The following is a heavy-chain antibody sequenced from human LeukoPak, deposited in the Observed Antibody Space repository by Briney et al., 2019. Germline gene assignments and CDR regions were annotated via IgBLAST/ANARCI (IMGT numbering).Heavy chain of an antibody. CDR2: MNPNSGNT. CDR1: GYTFTSYD. CDR3: ARGRDGSGSSDRYFDY. V-gene: IGHV1-8*01. Sequence: ASVKVSCKASGYTFTSYDINWVRQATGQGLEWMGWMNPNSGNTGYAQKFQGRATMTRNTSISTAYMELSSLRSEDTAVYYCARGRDGSGSSDRYFDYWGQGTLVTVSS. J-gene: IGHJ4*02. D-gene: IGHD3-10*01.